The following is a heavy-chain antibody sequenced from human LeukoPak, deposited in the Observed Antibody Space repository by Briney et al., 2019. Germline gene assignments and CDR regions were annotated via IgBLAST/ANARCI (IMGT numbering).Heavy chain of an antibody. V-gene: IGHV3-74*01. CDR3: ARSDSSSWPARYYYMDV. CDR1: GFTFSNYW. Sequence: GGSLRLSCAASGFTFSNYWMNWVRQAPGKGLVWVSRINSDGSSTNYADSVEGRFTISRDNSKNTLYLQMNSLRAEDTAVYYCARSDSSSWPARYYYMDVWGKGTTVTVSS. D-gene: IGHD6-13*01. J-gene: IGHJ6*03. CDR2: INSDGSST.